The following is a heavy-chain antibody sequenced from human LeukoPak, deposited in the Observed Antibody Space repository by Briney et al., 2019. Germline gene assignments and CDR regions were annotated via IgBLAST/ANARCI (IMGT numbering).Heavy chain of an antibody. CDR3: ARSELSSTHLN. J-gene: IGHJ4*02. CDR1: GDSISTSKSY. Sequence: SDTLSLTCTVSGDSISTSKSYWGWIRQPPLKGLEWIGSVYYTGNTYYNASLKSRVTISVDTSKNQFSLKLSSVTAADTAVYYCARSELSSTHLNWGQGTLVTVSS. V-gene: IGHV4-39*01. CDR2: VYYTGNT. D-gene: IGHD2-2*01.